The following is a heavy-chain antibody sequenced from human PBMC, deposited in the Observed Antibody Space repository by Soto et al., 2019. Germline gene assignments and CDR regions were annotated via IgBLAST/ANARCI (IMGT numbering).Heavy chain of an antibody. J-gene: IGHJ6*02. CDR1: GYSFTSYW. Sequence: GESLKISCKGSGYSFTSYWISWVRQMPGKGLEWMGRIDPSDSYTNYSPSFQGHVTISADKSISTAYLQWSSLKASDTAMYYCARNSNYARGPYYYGMDVWGQGTTVTVSS. V-gene: IGHV5-10-1*01. CDR2: IDPSDSYT. CDR3: ARNSNYARGPYYYGMDV. D-gene: IGHD4-4*01.